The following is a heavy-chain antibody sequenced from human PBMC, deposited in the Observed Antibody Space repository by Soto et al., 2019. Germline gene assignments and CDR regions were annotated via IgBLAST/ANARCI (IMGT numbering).Heavy chain of an antibody. CDR3: ARDEYYYDSSGYTPHDY. V-gene: IGHV3-33*01. J-gene: IGHJ4*02. CDR2: IWYDGSNK. Sequence: GGSLRLSYAASGFTFSSYGMHWVRQAPGKGLEWVAVIWYDGSNKYYADSVKGRFTVSRDNSKNTLYLQMNSLRAEDTAVYYCARDEYYYDSSGYTPHDYWGQGTLVTVSS. CDR1: GFTFSSYG. D-gene: IGHD3-22*01.